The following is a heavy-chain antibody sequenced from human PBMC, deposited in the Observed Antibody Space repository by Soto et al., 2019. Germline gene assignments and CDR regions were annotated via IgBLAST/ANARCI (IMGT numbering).Heavy chain of an antibody. CDR2: IYSGGST. D-gene: IGHD3-10*01. Sequence: EVQLVESGGGLVQPGGSLRLSCAASGFTVSSNYMSWVRQAPGKGLEWVSVIYSGGSTYYADSVKGRFTISRDNSKNTLYLQMNSLRAEDTAVYYCASNPHITMVRGVLSYYYYYMDVWGKGTTVTVSS. V-gene: IGHV3-66*01. CDR1: GFTVSSNY. CDR3: ASNPHITMVRGVLSYYYYYMDV. J-gene: IGHJ6*03.